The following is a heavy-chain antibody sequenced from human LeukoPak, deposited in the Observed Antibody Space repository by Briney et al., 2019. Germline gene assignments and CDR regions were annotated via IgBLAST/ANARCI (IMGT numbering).Heavy chain of an antibody. CDR2: ISATGTTI. CDR1: EFTFSSYN. Sequence: PGGSLRLSCAASEFTFSSYNMNWVRQAPGKGLEWLSYISATGTTIYYADSVKGRFTISRDNAENSLYLQMNSLRDEDTAVYYCARDALDYGSGSFGDYWGQGTLVTVSS. CDR3: ARDALDYGSGSFGDY. V-gene: IGHV3-48*02. J-gene: IGHJ4*02. D-gene: IGHD3-10*01.